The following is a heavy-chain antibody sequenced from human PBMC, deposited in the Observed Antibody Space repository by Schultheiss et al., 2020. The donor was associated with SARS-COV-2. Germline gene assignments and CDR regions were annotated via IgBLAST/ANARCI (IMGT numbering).Heavy chain of an antibody. CDR3: ARGNGDYVRWFDP. CDR1: GFTFSSYG. J-gene: IGHJ5*02. CDR2: IWYDGSNK. V-gene: IGHV3-33*01. D-gene: IGHD4-17*01. Sequence: GESLKISCAASGFTFSSYGMHWVRQAPGKGLEWVAVIWYDGSNKYYADSVKGRFTISRDNSKNTLYLQMNSLRAEDTAVYYCARGNGDYVRWFDPWGQGTLVTVSS.